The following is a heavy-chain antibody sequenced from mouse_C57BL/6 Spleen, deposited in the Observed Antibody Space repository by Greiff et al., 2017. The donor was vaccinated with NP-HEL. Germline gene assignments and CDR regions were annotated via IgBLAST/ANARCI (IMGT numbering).Heavy chain of an antibody. V-gene: IGHV1-69*01. J-gene: IGHJ1*03. Sequence: QVQLQQPGAELVMPGASVKLSCKASGYTFTSYWMHWVKQRPGQGLEWIGEIDPSDSYTNYNQKFKGKATLTVDTSSSTAYMQLSSLTSEDSAVYYCARDVGYFDVWGTGTTVTVSS. CDR1: GYTFTSYW. CDR2: IDPSDSYT. CDR3: ARDVGYFDV.